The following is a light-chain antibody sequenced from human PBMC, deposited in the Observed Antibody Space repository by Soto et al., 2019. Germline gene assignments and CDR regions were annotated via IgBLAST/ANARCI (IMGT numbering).Light chain of an antibody. CDR3: QQYPSLT. CDR1: QSVRSSY. Sequence: ESVVTQSPGTLSLSPGERTTLSCMASQSVRSSYLAWYQHKPGQAPRPLLHGASSRVTGIPDRFSGSGSGTDFTLTITRLEPEAFAVYYCQQYPSLTFGGGTKVDIK. V-gene: IGKV3-20*01. J-gene: IGKJ4*01. CDR2: GAS.